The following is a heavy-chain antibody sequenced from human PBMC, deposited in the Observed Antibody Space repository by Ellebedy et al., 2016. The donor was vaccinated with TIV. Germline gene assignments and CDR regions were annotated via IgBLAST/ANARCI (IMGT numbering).Heavy chain of an antibody. CDR1: GFTVSTNY. CDR2: IYADGST. V-gene: IGHV3-66*01. D-gene: IGHD3-10*01. Sequence: GGSLSLSCAVSGFTVSTNYLSWVRQAPGKGLEWVSTIYADGSTYYADSVRGRFTISRDNSKNTLYLQMKSLRVDDTAVYYCANNWVVRGEGWNNGMDVWGQGTTVTV. CDR3: ANNWVVRGEGWNNGMDV. J-gene: IGHJ6*02.